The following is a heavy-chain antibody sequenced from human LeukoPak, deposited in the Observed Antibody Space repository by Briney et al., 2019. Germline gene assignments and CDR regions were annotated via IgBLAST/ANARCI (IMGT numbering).Heavy chain of an antibody. CDR1: GGSISSSSYF. J-gene: IGHJ4*02. CDR2: IYYSGST. D-gene: IGHD6-13*01. V-gene: IGHV4-39*01. Sequence: PSETLSLTCTVSGGSISSSSYFWGWIRQPPGKGLECIGSIYYSGSTYYNPSLKSRLTISVDTSKNQFSLKLSSVTAADTAVYYCARHDSFGYSTSWYLDYWGQGTLVTVSS. CDR3: ARHDSFGYSTSWYLDY.